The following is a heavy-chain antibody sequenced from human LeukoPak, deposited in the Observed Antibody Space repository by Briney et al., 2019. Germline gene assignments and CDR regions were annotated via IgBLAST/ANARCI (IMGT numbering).Heavy chain of an antibody. V-gene: IGHV3-48*04. J-gene: IGHJ4*02. CDR1: GFTFSSYS. CDR2: ISSSSSTI. Sequence: GGSLRLSCAASGFTFSSYSMNWVRQAPGKGLEWVSYISSSSSTIYYADSVKGRFTISRDNAKNSLYLQMNSLRAEDTAVYYCARDRLNAGTPAGYWGQGTLVTVSS. CDR3: ARDRLNAGTPAGY. D-gene: IGHD6-13*01.